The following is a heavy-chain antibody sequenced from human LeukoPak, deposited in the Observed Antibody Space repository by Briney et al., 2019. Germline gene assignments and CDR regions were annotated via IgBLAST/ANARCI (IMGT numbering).Heavy chain of an antibody. V-gene: IGHV4-39*07. J-gene: IGHJ5*02. CDR1: GGSISSSDYY. Sequence: SETLSLTCTVSGGSISSSDYYWGWIRQPPGKGLEWIGNIYYTGSSSYNSSLKSRVTISVDTSKNQFSLQLSSVTAADTAVYYCAKENYCTNGVCWAFDPWGQGTLVTVSS. CDR3: AKENYCTNGVCWAFDP. D-gene: IGHD2-8*01. CDR2: IYYTGSS.